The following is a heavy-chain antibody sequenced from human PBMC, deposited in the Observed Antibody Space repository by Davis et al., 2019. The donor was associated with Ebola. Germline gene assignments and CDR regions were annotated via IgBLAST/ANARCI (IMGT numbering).Heavy chain of an antibody. CDR1: GFTFSSYW. D-gene: IGHD3-10*01. CDR2: INSDGSST. CDR3: ARGEGVILVFHGMDV. Sequence: GESLKISCAASGFTFSSYWMHWVRQAPGKGLVWVSRINSDGSSTSYADSVKGRFTISRDNAKNTLYLQMNSLRAEDTAVYYCARGEGVILVFHGMDVWGQGTTVTVSS. J-gene: IGHJ6*02. V-gene: IGHV3-74*01.